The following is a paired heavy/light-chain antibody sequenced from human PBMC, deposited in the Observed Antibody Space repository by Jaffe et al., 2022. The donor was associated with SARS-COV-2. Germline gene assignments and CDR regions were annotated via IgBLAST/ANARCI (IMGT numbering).Heavy chain of an antibody. CDR3: ARNANLGYYFDL. J-gene: IGHJ2*01. Sequence: QVQLQQWGAGLLRPSETLSLTCAVYGGSLSGHSWSWIRQPPGKGLEWIGEVSHSGRLNYKPSLKSRVTISEDASKNQFSLKLSSVTAADTAVYYCARNANLGYYFDLWGRGTLVTVSS. CDR2: VSHSGRL. D-gene: IGHD7-27*01. V-gene: IGHV4-34*01. CDR1: GGSLSGHS.
Light chain of an antibody. J-gene: IGLJ1*01. V-gene: IGLV2-11*01. CDR2: DVN. Sequence: QSALTQPRSVSGSPGQSVTISCTGTSSDVGRYNYVSWYQQRPGKAPKLMIYDVNKRPSGVPDRFSGSKSGNTASLTISGLQAEDEADYYCCSFAGSFYVFGIGTEVTVL. CDR3: CSFAGSFYV. CDR1: SSDVGRYNY.